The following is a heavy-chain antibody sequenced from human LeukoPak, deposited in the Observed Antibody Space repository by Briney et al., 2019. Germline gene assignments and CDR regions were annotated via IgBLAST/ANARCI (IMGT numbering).Heavy chain of an antibody. CDR1: GYTFTSYY. Sequence: ASVKVSCKASGYTFTSYYMHWVRQAPGQRLEWMGWINAGNGNTKYSQKFQGRVTITRDTSASTAYMELSSLRSEDTAVYYCARPLYYYDSSGYYTHYFDYWGQGTLVTVSS. V-gene: IGHV1-3*01. D-gene: IGHD3-22*01. J-gene: IGHJ4*02. CDR3: ARPLYYYDSSGYYTHYFDY. CDR2: INAGNGNT.